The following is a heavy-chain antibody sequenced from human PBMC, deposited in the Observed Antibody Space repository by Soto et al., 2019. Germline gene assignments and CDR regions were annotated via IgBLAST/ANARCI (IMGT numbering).Heavy chain of an antibody. CDR3: ARGQGSLLRQQLVLYWFDP. D-gene: IGHD6-13*01. Sequence: PSETLSLTCAVYGGSFSGFYWSWIRQPPGKGLEWIGEINHSGSTNYNPSLKSRVTISVDTSKNQFSLKLSSVTAADTAVYYCARGQGSLLRQQLVLYWFDPWGQGTLVTVSS. V-gene: IGHV4-34*01. J-gene: IGHJ5*02. CDR2: INHSGST. CDR1: GGSFSGFY.